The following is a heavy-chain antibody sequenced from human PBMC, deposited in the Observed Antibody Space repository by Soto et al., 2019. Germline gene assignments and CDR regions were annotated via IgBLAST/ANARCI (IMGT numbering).Heavy chain of an antibody. CDR3: ARDGGSGSGWGYFDY. V-gene: IGHV1-69*13. D-gene: IGHD6-19*01. CDR2: IIPIFGTA. Sequence: SVKVSCKASGGTFSSYAISWVRQAPGQGLEWMGGIIPIFGTANYAQKFQGRVTITADESTSTAYMELSSLRSEDTAVYYCARDGGSGSGWGYFDYWGQGTLVTVSS. J-gene: IGHJ4*02. CDR1: GGTFSSYA.